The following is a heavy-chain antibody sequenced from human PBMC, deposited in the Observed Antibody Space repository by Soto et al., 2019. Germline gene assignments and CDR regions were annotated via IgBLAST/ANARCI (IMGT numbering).Heavy chain of an antibody. J-gene: IGHJ5*01. Sequence: QVQLVESGGGVVQPARSLRLTCAASGFTFSSNGMHWVRQAPGKGLEWVALVAYDGSKTYYGDSVRGRFTISRDKSETTLYLQMNRLRAEDTAVYYCARWVGGSMYDNSGKYDSWGQGTLVTVSS. CDR2: VAYDGSKT. CDR3: ARWVGGSMYDNSGKYDS. CDR1: GFTFSSNG. D-gene: IGHD3-22*01. V-gene: IGHV3-30*03.